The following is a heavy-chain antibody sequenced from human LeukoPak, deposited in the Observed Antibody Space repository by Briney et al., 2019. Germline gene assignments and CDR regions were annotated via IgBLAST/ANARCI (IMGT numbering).Heavy chain of an antibody. CDR3: ARDYYDSSGYYRFDY. Sequence: PWGSLRLSCAASGFTFSSYSMNWVRQAPGKGLEWVSSISSSSSYIYYADSVKGRFTISRDNAKNSLYLQMNSLRAEDTAVYYCARDYYDSSGYYRFDYWGQGTLVTVSS. V-gene: IGHV3-21*01. D-gene: IGHD3-22*01. J-gene: IGHJ4*02. CDR2: ISSSSSYI. CDR1: GFTFSSYS.